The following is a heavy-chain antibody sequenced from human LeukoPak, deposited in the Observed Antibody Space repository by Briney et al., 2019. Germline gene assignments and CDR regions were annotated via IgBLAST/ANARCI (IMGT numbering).Heavy chain of an antibody. CDR3: ARRGLIARLMDV. D-gene: IGHD3-16*01. V-gene: IGHV4-39*07. CDR2: IYHSGST. CDR1: GGSISSSSYY. J-gene: IGHJ6*04. Sequence: PSETLSLTCTVSGGSISSSSYYWGWIRQPPGKGLEWIGSIYHSGSTYYNPSLKSRVTISVDTSKNQFSLKLSSVTAADTAVYYCARRGLIARLMDVWGKGTSVTISS.